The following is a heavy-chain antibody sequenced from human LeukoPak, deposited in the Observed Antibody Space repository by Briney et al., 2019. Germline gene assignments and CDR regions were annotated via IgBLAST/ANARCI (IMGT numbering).Heavy chain of an antibody. CDR3: ARRRFLGWFDP. D-gene: IGHD7-27*01. CDR1: GYIFTTYD. V-gene: IGHV1-8*03. J-gene: IGHJ5*02. CDR2: LNPNSGNA. Sequence: ASVKVSCKASGYIFTTYDIGWVRQATGQGLEWMGWLNPNSGNAGYAQKFQGRVTISRNTSISTAYMELSSLRSDDTAIYYCARRRFLGWFDPWGQGTLVTVSS.